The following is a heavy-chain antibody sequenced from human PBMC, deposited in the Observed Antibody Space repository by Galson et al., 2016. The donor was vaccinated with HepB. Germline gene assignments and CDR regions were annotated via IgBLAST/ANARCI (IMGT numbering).Heavy chain of an antibody. Sequence: SLRLSCAASGFTFSRYGMTWVRQAPGKGLEWVASISRNSNYIYYADSVRGRFTISRDNAKDSLSLQMSSLRAEDTAAYYCATAMTADAFDVWGQGTMVTVSS. CDR3: ATAMTADAFDV. D-gene: IGHD2-21*02. V-gene: IGHV3-21*06. J-gene: IGHJ3*01. CDR2: ISRNSNYI. CDR1: GFTFSRYG.